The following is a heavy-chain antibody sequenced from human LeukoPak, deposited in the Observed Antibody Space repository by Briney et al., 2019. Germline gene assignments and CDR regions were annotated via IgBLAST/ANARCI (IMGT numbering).Heavy chain of an antibody. CDR1: GYTFTSYY. Sequence: ASVKVSCKASGYTFTSYYMHWVRQAPGQGLEWMGIINPSGGSTSYAQKFQGRVTMTRDTSTSTAYMELRSLRSDDTAVYYCARDNRLPAAIRGLCEYWGQGTLVTVSS. CDR2: INPSGGST. CDR3: ARDNRLPAAIRGLCEY. D-gene: IGHD2-2*02. V-gene: IGHV1-46*01. J-gene: IGHJ4*02.